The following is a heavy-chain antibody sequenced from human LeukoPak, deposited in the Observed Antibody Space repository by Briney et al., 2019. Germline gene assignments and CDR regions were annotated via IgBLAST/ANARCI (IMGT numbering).Heavy chain of an antibody. J-gene: IGHJ3*02. CDR1: GFTFSSYS. Sequence: GGSLRLSCAASGFTFSSYSMNWVRQAPGKGLEWVSSISSSSSYIYYADSVKGRFTISRDNAKNSLYLQMNSLRAEDTAVYYCAREKYYYDSSGYYLQAFDIWGQGTMVTVSS. D-gene: IGHD3-22*01. CDR2: ISSSSSYI. V-gene: IGHV3-21*01. CDR3: AREKYYYDSSGYYLQAFDI.